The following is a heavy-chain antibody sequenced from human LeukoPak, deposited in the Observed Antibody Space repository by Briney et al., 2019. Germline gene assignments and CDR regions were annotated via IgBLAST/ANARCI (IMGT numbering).Heavy chain of an antibody. CDR1: EFSFSDYA. CDR3: VRDRYTFGSCWFDS. V-gene: IGHV3-33*01. J-gene: IGHJ5*01. D-gene: IGHD2-2*02. Sequence: GRSLRLSCAASEFSFSDYAMNWVRQAPGKGREWVGVIWYDGSNKYYADSVKGGFTISRNYTKKLLYMRMNRLRVEDTDVYYCVRDRYTFGSCWFDSWGQGTQVT. CDR2: IWYDGSNK.